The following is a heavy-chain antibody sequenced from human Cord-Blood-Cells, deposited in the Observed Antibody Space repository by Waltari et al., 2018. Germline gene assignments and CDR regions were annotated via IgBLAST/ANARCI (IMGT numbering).Heavy chain of an antibody. CDR3: AHSRNSPGPYYDFWSGYLDWYFDL. CDR1: GFSLSTSGVG. J-gene: IGHJ2*01. CDR2: IYWNDDK. Sequence: QITLKESGPTLVKPTQTLTLTCTFSGFSLSTSGVGVGWIRPPPGTALEWLALIYWNDDKRYSPSLKSRLTITKDTSKTQVVLTMTNMDPVDTATYYCAHSRNSPGPYYDFWSGYLDWYFDLWGRGTLVTVSS. D-gene: IGHD3-3*01. V-gene: IGHV2-5*01.